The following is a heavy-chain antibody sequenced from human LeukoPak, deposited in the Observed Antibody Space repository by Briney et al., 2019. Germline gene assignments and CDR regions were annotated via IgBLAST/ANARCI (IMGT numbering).Heavy chain of an antibody. CDR2: IIPIFGTA. V-gene: IGHV1-69*06. Sequence: SVKVSCKASGGTFSSYAISWVRQAPGQGLEWMGGIIPIFGTANYAQKFQGRVTITADKSTSTAYMELSSLRSEDTAVYYCARDISEENWFDPWGQGTLVTVSS. CDR3: ARDISEENWFDP. J-gene: IGHJ5*02. CDR1: GGTFSSYA.